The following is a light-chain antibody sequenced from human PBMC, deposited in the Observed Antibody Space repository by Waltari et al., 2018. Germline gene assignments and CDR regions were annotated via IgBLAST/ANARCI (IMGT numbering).Light chain of an antibody. V-gene: IGLV2-14*03. Sequence: QSALTQPAYVSGSPGQSITISCTGTSSDVGGYNYFSWYQQHPGKAPKLMIYDVNNRPSGVSNRFSGSKSGNTASLTISGLQAEDEADYFCSSYTSSSTLVFGGGTKLTVL. CDR3: SSYTSSSTLV. CDR1: SSDVGGYNY. J-gene: IGLJ2*01. CDR2: DVN.